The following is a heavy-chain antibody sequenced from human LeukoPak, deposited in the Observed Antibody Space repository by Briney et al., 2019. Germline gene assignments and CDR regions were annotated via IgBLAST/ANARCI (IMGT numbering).Heavy chain of an antibody. D-gene: IGHD6-6*01. CDR2: VDPEEGET. J-gene: IGHJ4*02. V-gene: IGHV1-69-2*01. CDR1: GYTFTDYY. CDR3: ATDLYSSSDY. Sequence: ASVKVSCKVSGYTFTDYYMHWVQQAPGKGLEWMGLVDPEEGETIYAEKFQGRVTITADTSTDTAYMELSSLRSEDTAVYYCATDLYSSSDYWGQGTLVTVSS.